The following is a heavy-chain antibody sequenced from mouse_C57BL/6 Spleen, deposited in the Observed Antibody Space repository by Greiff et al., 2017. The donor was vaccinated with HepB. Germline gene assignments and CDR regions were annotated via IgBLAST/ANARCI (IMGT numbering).Heavy chain of an antibody. V-gene: IGHV5-16*01. Sequence: EVKVVESEGGLVQPGSSMKLSCTASGFTFSDYYMAWVRQVPEKGLEWVANINYDGSSTYYLDSLKSRFIISRDNEKNILYLQMSSLKSEDTATYYCAREDYYGTTDYWGQGTTLTVSP. CDR3: AREDYYGTTDY. D-gene: IGHD1-1*01. CDR2: INYDGSST. J-gene: IGHJ2*01. CDR1: GFTFSDYY.